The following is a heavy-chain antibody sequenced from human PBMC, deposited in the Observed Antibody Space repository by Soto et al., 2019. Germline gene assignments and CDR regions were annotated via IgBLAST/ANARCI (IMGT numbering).Heavy chain of an antibody. J-gene: IGHJ4*02. CDR3: VKEIAAAQ. Sequence: EVQLVESGGALVQPGGSLRLTCATSGFTFSNYWMTWVRQAPGKGLEWVANINKDGSQKSFVDSMKGRFTISRDNAKSSLYLQMNSLRAEDTAIYYCVKEIAAAQWGQGTLVTVSS. CDR2: INKDGSQK. V-gene: IGHV3-7*01. D-gene: IGHD6-25*01. CDR1: GFTFSNYW.